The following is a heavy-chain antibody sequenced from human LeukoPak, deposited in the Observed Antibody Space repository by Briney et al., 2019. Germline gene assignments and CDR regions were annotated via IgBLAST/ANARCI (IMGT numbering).Heavy chain of an antibody. D-gene: IGHD3-10*01. V-gene: IGHV3-23*01. CDR1: GFTFSSYA. CDR2: ITGTSTKT. CDR3: ARGGVASPYYYGSGSYLYYFDY. Sequence: QTGGSLRLSCAASGFTFSSYAMSWVRQAPGKGLDWVSSITGTSTKTHYADSVKGRFTISRDNSKNTLYLQMNSLRAEDTAVYYCARGGVASPYYYGSGSYLYYFDYWGQGTLVTVSS. J-gene: IGHJ4*02.